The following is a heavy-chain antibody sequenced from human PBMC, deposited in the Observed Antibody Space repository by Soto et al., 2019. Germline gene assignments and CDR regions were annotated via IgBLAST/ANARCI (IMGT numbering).Heavy chain of an antibody. CDR2: ISYDGSNK. J-gene: IGHJ6*02. V-gene: IGHV3-30-3*01. D-gene: IGHD6-19*01. Sequence: PGGSLRLSCASSGFTFSSYAMHWVRQAPGKGLEWVAVISYDGSNKYYADSVKGRFTISRDNSKNTLYLQMNSLRAEDTAVYYCARAPPVAGTFYYYGMDVWGQGTTVTVSS. CDR3: ARAPPVAGTFYYYGMDV. CDR1: GFTFSSYA.